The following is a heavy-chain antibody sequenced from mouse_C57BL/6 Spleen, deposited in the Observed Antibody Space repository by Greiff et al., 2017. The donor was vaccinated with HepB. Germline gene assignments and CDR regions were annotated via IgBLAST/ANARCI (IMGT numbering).Heavy chain of an antibody. J-gene: IGHJ1*03. CDR2: INPNNGGT. Sequence: EVQLQQSGPELVKPGASVKISCKASGYTFTDYYMNWVKQRHGESLEWIGAINPNNGGTSYNQKFKGKATLTVDKSSSTAYMELRSLTSEDSAVYCCARGYGSGWYFDVWGTGTTVTVSS. CDR1: GYTFTDYY. D-gene: IGHD1-1*01. V-gene: IGHV1-26*01. CDR3: ARGYGSGWYFDV.